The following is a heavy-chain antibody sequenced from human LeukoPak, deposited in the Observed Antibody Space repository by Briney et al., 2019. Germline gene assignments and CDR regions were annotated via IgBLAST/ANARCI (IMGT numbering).Heavy chain of an antibody. D-gene: IGHD6-19*01. V-gene: IGHV3-7*04. CDR2: IKLVVSEK. J-gene: IGHJ4*02. CDR3: ARYYYGSGWYGDY. CDR1: GFTLGIYW. Sequence: GRSLRFSCAASGFTLGIYWMSSVRQAPGKGLEWRANIKLVVSEKFYVESGKGRFTLSRDNAKNSLFLQMNSRRAEDTAVYYCARYYYGSGWYGDYWGQGTLVTVSS.